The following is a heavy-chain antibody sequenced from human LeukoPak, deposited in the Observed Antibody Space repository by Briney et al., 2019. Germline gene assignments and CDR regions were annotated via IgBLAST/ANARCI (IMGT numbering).Heavy chain of an antibody. CDR3: ARKYYYGGSGLFDY. CDR1: GYPFTSYW. Sequence: GESLKISFKASGYPFTSYWIGWVRQMPGKGLEWVGVIYPRDSDTRYSPSFQGQVTISADKSIGTAYMQWTSLKASDSAMYYCARKYYYGGSGLFDYWGQGTLVTVSS. J-gene: IGHJ4*02. CDR2: IYPRDSDT. V-gene: IGHV5-51*01. D-gene: IGHD3-10*01.